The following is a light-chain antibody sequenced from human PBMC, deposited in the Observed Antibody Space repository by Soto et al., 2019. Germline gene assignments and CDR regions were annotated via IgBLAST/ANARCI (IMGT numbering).Light chain of an antibody. J-gene: IGLJ1*01. CDR3: QSYDSSLSGFV. CDR1: SSNIGAGFD. CDR2: GNN. Sequence: QSVLTQPPSVSGAPGQRVTISCTGASSNIGAGFDVHWYQLLPGTAPKLLISGNNNRPSGVPDRFSGSKSGTSAFLAITGLQAEDEADYYCQSYDSSLSGFVFGTGTKLTVL. V-gene: IGLV1-40*01.